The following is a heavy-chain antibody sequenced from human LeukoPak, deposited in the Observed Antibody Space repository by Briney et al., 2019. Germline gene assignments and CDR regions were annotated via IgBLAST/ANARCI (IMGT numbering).Heavy chain of an antibody. CDR2: IGSTDI. J-gene: IGHJ4*02. D-gene: IGHD1-1*01. CDR1: GFTFNICA. CDR3: AKDATPGNAIWDYFGK. Sequence: PRGSLRLSCAASGFTFNICAISWLRQAPGKGLEWVSSIGSTDIYYADSVKGRFTVSRDNSKNTLYLQLNNLRAEDSAVYYCAKDATPGNAIWDYFGKWGQGTLVTVSS. V-gene: IGHV3-23*01.